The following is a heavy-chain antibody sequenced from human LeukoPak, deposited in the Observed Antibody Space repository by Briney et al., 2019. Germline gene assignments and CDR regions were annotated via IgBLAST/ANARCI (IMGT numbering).Heavy chain of an antibody. CDR2: IYYSGST. Sequence: SQTLSLTCTVSGGSISSGDYYWSWIRQPPGKGLEWIGYIYYSGSTYYHPSLKSRVTISVDTSKNQFSLKLSSVTAADTAVYYCARDNYYGSGSQSGYDTWFDPWGQGTLVTVSS. CDR1: GGSISSGDYY. D-gene: IGHD3-10*01. J-gene: IGHJ5*02. CDR3: ARDNYYGSGSQSGYDTWFDP. V-gene: IGHV4-30-4*01.